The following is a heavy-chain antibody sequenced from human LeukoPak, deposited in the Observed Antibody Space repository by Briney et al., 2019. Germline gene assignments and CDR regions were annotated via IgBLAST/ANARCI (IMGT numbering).Heavy chain of an antibody. CDR3: ATAVLYGGYDFDF. J-gene: IGHJ4*02. V-gene: IGHV1-2*02. CDR2: INPDSGAT. Sequence: ASVKVSCKASGYTLTGVYMHWVRQAPGQGLEWMGWINPDSGATNSAPRFQGRVTLTRDTSINAVYMELMRLRSDDTAVYYCATAVLYGGYDFDFWGQGTLVSVSS. CDR1: GYTLTGVY. D-gene: IGHD5-12*01.